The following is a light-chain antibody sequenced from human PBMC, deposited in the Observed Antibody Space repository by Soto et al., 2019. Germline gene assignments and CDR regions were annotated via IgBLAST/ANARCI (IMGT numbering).Light chain of an antibody. J-gene: IGKJ1*01. CDR2: GAS. CDR1: QGISEY. CDR3: HSYYSIPRT. Sequence: DIQMAQSPSSLSASIGDRVTITCRASQGISEYLAWYQQRPGNAPNLLIYGASILQSGVPSRFSGSGSGTHFTLTTSSLQPEDVATYYCHSYYSIPRTFGQGTTVEIK. V-gene: IGKV1-27*01.